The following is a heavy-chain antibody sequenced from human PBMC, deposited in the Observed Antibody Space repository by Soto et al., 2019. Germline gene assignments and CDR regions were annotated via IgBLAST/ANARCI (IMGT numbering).Heavy chain of an antibody. V-gene: IGHV3-21*01. Sequence: EVQLVESGGGLVKPGGSLRLSCAASGFTFSSYSMNWVRQAPGKGLEWVSSISSSSSYIYYADSVKGRFTISRDNAKNSLYLQMNSLRAEDTAVYYCARDRYYGSGSYYNDAFDIWGQGTMVTVSS. CDR1: GFTFSSYS. CDR3: ARDRYYGSGSYYNDAFDI. J-gene: IGHJ3*02. CDR2: ISSSSSYI. D-gene: IGHD3-10*01.